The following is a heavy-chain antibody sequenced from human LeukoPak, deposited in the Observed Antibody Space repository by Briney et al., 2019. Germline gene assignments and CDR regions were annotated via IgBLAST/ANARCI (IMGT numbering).Heavy chain of an antibody. CDR1: GGSFSGYY. J-gene: IGHJ4*02. V-gene: IGHV4-34*01. CDR3: ARPSSSWSPHFDY. D-gene: IGHD6-13*01. CDR2: INHSGST. Sequence: PSETLSLTCAVYGGSFSGYYWSWIRQPPGKGLEWIGEINHSGSTNYNPSLKSRVTISVDTSKNQFSLKLSSVTAADTAVHYCARPSSSWSPHFDYWGQGTLVTVSS.